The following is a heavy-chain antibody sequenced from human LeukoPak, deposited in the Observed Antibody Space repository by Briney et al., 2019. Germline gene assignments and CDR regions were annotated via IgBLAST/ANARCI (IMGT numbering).Heavy chain of an antibody. Sequence: PSETLSLTCTVSGGSISSSSYYWGWIRQPPGKGLEWIGSIYYSGSTYYNPSLKSRVTISVDTSKNQFSLKLSSVTAADTAVYYCARGRGDSSGYYFAARYPFDYWGQGTLVTVSS. D-gene: IGHD3-22*01. CDR2: IYYSGST. V-gene: IGHV4-39*01. J-gene: IGHJ4*02. CDR1: GGSISSSSYY. CDR3: ARGRGDSSGYYFAARYPFDY.